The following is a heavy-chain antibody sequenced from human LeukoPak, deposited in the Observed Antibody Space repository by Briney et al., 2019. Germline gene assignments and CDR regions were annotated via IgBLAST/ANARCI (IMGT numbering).Heavy chain of an antibody. CDR3: ARKRRITIFGVVIMGAFDI. CDR1: GYTFTSYG. D-gene: IGHD3-3*01. Sequence: SVKVSCKASGYTFTSYGISWVRQAPGQGLEWMGGIIPIFGTANYAQKFQGRVTITTDESTSTAYMELSSLRSEDTAVYYCARKRRITIFGVVIMGAFDIWGQGTMVTVSS. CDR2: IIPIFGTA. V-gene: IGHV1-69*05. J-gene: IGHJ3*02.